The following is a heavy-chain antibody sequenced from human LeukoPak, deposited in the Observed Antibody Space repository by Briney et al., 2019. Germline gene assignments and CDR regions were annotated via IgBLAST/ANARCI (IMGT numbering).Heavy chain of an antibody. CDR3: ARGIATGIDFFDP. Sequence: ETGGSLRLSCAASGFTFSSYAMSWVRQAPGKGLEWVANVKHDGSDQYYLDSVKGRFTISRDNAKNSLYLQMNSLRAEDTAVYYCARGIATGIDFFDPWGQGTLVTVSS. J-gene: IGHJ5*02. CDR2: VKHDGSDQ. D-gene: IGHD6-13*01. V-gene: IGHV3-7*01. CDR1: GFTFSSYA.